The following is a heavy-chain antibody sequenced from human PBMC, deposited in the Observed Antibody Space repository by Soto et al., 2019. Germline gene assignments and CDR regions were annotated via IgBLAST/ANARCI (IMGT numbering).Heavy chain of an antibody. V-gene: IGHV3-30*03. Sequence: QVQLVESGGGVGQPGRSLRLSCAASGFTFSTYAMHWVRQAPGKGLEWVAILSYDGTITYYADSVKGRFTISRDTSKTTLDLQMNSLRAEDTAVYYCVITRVRGVPVFGYWGQGALVTVSS. CDR3: VITRVRGVPVFGY. CDR2: LSYDGTIT. J-gene: IGHJ4*02. D-gene: IGHD3-10*01. CDR1: GFTFSTYA.